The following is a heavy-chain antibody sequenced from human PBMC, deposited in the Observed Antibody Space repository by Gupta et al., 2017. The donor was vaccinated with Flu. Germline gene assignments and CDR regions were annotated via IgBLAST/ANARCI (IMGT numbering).Heavy chain of an antibody. V-gene: IGHV1-69*06. CDR1: GGTFSSYA. D-gene: IGHD6-19*01. CDR3: ARLAVAGKILDY. Sequence: QVQLVQSGAEVKKPGSSVKVSWKASGGTFSSYAISWVRQAPGQGLEWMGEIIPIFGTANYAQKFQGRVTITADKSTSTAYMELSSLRSEDTAVYYCARLAVAGKILDYWGQGTLVTVSS. CDR2: IIPIFGTA. J-gene: IGHJ4*02.